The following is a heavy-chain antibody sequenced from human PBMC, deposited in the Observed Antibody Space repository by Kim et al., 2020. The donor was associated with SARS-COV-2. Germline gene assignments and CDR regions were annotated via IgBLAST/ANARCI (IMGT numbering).Heavy chain of an antibody. CDR3: AIAAGKRGSGYYDSRGY. CDR2: IIPIFGTA. Sequence: SVKVSCKASGGTFSSYAISWVRQAPGQGLEWMGGIIPIFGTANYAQKFQGRVTITADESTSTAYMELSSLRSEDTAVYYCAIAAGKRGSGYYDSRGYWGQGTLVTVSS. V-gene: IGHV1-69*13. CDR1: GGTFSSYA. D-gene: IGHD3-22*01. J-gene: IGHJ4*02.